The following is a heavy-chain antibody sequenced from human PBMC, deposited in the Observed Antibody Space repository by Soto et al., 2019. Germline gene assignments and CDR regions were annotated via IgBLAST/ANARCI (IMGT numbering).Heavy chain of an antibody. CDR2: IIPIFGTA. Sequence: QVQLVQSGAEVKKPGSSVKVSCKASGGTFSSYAISWVRQAPGQGLEWMGGIIPIFGTANYAQKFQGRVTITADESKSTAYMEMSSLRSEDTVVYYCESFGLEVVPAAMGYWGQGTLVTVSS. V-gene: IGHV1-69*01. CDR3: ESFGLEVVPAAMGY. CDR1: GGTFSSYA. J-gene: IGHJ4*02. D-gene: IGHD2-2*01.